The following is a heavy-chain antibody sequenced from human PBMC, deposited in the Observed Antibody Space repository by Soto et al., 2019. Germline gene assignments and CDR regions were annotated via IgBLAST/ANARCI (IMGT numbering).Heavy chain of an antibody. V-gene: IGHV4-59*01. D-gene: IGHD3-9*01. CDR3: ATSYYDILTGPIAFDI. CDR2: IYYSGST. J-gene: IGHJ3*02. Sequence: QVQLQESGPGLVKPSETLSLTCTVSGGSISSYYWSWIRQPPGKGLEWIGYIYYSGSTNYNPSLKSRVTISVDTSQNQFSLKLSSVTAADTAVYYCATSYYDILTGPIAFDIWGQGTMVTVSS. CDR1: GGSISSYY.